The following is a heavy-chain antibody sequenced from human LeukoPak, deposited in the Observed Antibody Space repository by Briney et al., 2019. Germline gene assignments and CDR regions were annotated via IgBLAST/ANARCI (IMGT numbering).Heavy chain of an antibody. D-gene: IGHD2-2*01. J-gene: IGHJ3*02. CDR1: GFTFSSYE. Sequence: GGSLRLSCAASGFTFSSYEMNWVRQAPGKGLEWVSYISSSGSTIYYADSVKGRFTISRDNAKNSLYLQMNSLRAEDTAVYYCAVGYCSSTSCYRVTAFDIWGQGTMVTVSS. CDR3: AVGYCSSTSCYRVTAFDI. V-gene: IGHV3-48*03. CDR2: ISSSGSTI.